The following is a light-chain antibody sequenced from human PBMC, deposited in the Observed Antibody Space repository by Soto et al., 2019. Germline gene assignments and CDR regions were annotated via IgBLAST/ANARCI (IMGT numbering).Light chain of an antibody. J-gene: IGLJ2*01. V-gene: IGLV2-14*01. CDR1: SSDVGGYNY. Sequence: QSVLTQPASVSGSPGQSITISCTGTSSDVGGYNYVSWHQQHPGKAPKLMIYDVSNWPSGVSNRFSRSKSGNTASLTISGLQAEDEADYYCSSYTSSSTVVFGGGTKLTVL. CDR3: SSYTSSSTVV. CDR2: DVS.